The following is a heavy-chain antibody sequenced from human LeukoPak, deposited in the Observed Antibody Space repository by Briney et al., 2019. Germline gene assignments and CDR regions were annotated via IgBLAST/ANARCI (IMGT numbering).Heavy chain of an antibody. CDR3: TRRGGGSYSYYYYGMDV. CDR2: TYPGDSDT. V-gene: IGHV5-51*01. Sequence: GESLKISCKGSGYNFTSYWIGWVRQMPGKGLEWMGITYPGDSDTRYSPSFQGQVTISADKSISTAYLQWSSLKASDTAMYYCTRRGGGSYSYYYYGMDVWGQGTTVTVSS. CDR1: GYNFTSYW. D-gene: IGHD1-26*01. J-gene: IGHJ6*02.